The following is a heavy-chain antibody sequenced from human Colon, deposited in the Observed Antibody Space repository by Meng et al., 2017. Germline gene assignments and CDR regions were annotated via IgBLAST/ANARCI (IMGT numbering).Heavy chain of an antibody. CDR2: ISYSGNS. CDR3: ATGPGYSSGLDS. D-gene: IGHD6-19*01. CDR1: GGSLSSGNDY. Sequence: VQLPESGPGLVRPSGTLSLTCTVSGGSLSSGNDYWSWIRQAPGKGLEWIGYISYSGNSLYNPSLKSRVDISTDTSRRQCSLKFNSVTAADTAIYYCATGPGYSSGLDSWGRGALVTVSS. V-gene: IGHV4-61*01. J-gene: IGHJ4*02.